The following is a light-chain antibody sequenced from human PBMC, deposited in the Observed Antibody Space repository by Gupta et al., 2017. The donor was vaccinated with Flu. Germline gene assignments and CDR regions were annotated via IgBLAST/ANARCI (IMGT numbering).Light chain of an antibody. CDR1: QSVRSY. CDR2: DAS. CDR3: QQRSNWPPLT. V-gene: IGKV3-11*01. Sequence: TLSFSPGERATSSFMASQSVRSYLDWYQQKPGQAPRLLIYDASNRATGITARFSGSGSGTDFTLTISSLEPEDFAGYYCQQRSNWPPLTFGAGTKVELK. J-gene: IGKJ4*01.